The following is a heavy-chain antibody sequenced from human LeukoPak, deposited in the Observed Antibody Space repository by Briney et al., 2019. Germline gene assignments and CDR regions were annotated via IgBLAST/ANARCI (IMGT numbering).Heavy chain of an antibody. CDR1: GGTFSSYA. Sequence: ASVKVSCKASGGTFSSYAISWVRQAPGQGLEWMGGIIPIFGTANYAQKFQGRVTITADESTSTAYMELSSLRSEDTAVYYCARVGVRYCSSTSCQGWFDPWGQGTLVTVSS. J-gene: IGHJ5*02. CDR3: ARVGVRYCSSTSCQGWFDP. V-gene: IGHV1-69*13. D-gene: IGHD2-2*01. CDR2: IIPIFGTA.